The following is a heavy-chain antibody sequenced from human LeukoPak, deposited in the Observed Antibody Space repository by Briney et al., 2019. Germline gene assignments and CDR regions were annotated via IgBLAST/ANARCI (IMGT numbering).Heavy chain of an antibody. J-gene: IGHJ4*02. CDR1: GFTFSSYW. CDR2: ISYDGSNK. D-gene: IGHD3-3*01. V-gene: IGHV3-30-3*01. Sequence: GGSLRLSCAASGFTFSSYWMSWVRQAPGKGLEWVAVISYDGSNKYYADSVKGRFTISRDNSKNTLYLQMNSLRAEDTAVYYCASGITIFGVVIGNWGQGTLVTVSS. CDR3: ASGITIFGVVIGN.